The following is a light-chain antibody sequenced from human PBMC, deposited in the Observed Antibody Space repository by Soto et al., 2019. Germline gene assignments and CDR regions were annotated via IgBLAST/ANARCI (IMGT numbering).Light chain of an antibody. J-gene: IGLJ1*01. CDR2: DVS. CDR3: SSYTSSTTPFYV. CDR1: SSDVGGYNY. V-gene: IGLV2-14*01. Sequence: SSLTRPASVSGSPGQSITISCTGTSSDVGGYNYVSWYQQHPGKAPKLMIYDVSNRPSGVSNRFSGSKSGNTASLTISGLQAEDEADYYCSSYTSSTTPFYVFGTGSKVTVL.